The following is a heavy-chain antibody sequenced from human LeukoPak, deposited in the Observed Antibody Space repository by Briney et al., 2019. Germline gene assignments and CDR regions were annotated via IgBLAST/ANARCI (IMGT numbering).Heavy chain of an antibody. CDR3: ARESDYYYDSSGYYYGLSDYYYGMDV. J-gene: IGHJ6*02. V-gene: IGHV3-7*01. CDR2: IKQDGSEK. Sequence: GGSLRLSCAASGFTFSSYWMSWVRQAPGKGLEWVANIKQDGSEKYYVDSVKGRFTISRDNAKNSLYLQMNSLRAEDTAVYYCARESDYYYDSSGYYYGLSDYYYGMDVWGQGTTVTVSS. D-gene: IGHD3-22*01. CDR1: GFTFSSYW.